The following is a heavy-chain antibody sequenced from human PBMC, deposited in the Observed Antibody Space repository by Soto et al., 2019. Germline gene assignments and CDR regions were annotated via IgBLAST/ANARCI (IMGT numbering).Heavy chain of an antibody. J-gene: IGHJ4*02. CDR2: ISYDGSNK. CDR1: GFTFSSYA. Sequence: QVQLVESGGGVVQPGRSLRLSCAASGFTFSSYAMHWVRQAPGKGLEWVAAISYDGSNKYYADSVKGRFTISRDNSKITLYLQMNSLRAEDTAVYYCAREARRGYFDYWGQGTLVTVSS. D-gene: IGHD3-10*01. CDR3: AREARRGYFDY. V-gene: IGHV3-30-3*01.